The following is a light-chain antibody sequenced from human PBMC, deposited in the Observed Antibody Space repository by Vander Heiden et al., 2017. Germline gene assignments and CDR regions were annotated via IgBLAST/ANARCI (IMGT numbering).Light chain of an antibody. J-gene: IGLJ2*01. CDR1: ALPKQY. CDR2: KDS. V-gene: IGLV3-25*03. CDR3: QSADSSGADVV. Sequence: SYELTPPPTASVSPGQTARITCSGDALPKQYAYWYQQKPGQAPVLVMYKDSERSSGSPDRFSGSSSGTTVTLTISGVQAEDEADYYCQSADSSGADVVFGGGTKLTVL.